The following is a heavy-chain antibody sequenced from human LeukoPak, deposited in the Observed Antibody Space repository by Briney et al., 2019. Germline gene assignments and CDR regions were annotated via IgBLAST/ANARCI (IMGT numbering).Heavy chain of an antibody. CDR2: MNPNSGNT. CDR3: ARGLQLGYYYYGMDV. CDR1: GYTFTSND. D-gene: IGHD5-24*01. Sequence: ASVTVSCKASGYTFTSNDIIWVRQATGQGLEWMGWMNPNSGNTGYAQKFQGRVTMTRNTSISTAYMELSSLRSEDTAVYYCARGLQLGYYYYGMDVWGQGTTVTVSS. J-gene: IGHJ6*02. V-gene: IGHV1-8*01.